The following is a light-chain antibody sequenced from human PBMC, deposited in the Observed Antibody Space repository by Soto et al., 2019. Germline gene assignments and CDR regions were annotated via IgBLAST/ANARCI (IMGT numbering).Light chain of an antibody. CDR3: QVWDSSTMSI. J-gene: IGLJ1*01. Sequence: SYELTQPPSVSVAPGKTARSTCGGNNIGSKSVHWYQQKPGQAPVLVIYYDSDRPSGIPERFSGSNSGNTATLTISRVEAGDEADYYCQVWDSSTMSIFGTGTKLTLL. V-gene: IGLV3-21*04. CDR2: YDS. CDR1: NIGSKS.